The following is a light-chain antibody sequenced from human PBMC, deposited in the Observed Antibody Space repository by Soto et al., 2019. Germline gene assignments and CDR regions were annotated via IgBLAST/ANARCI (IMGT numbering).Light chain of an antibody. J-gene: IGKJ5*01. V-gene: IGKV3-20*01. CDR1: QTVRNNY. Sequence: EFVLTQSPGTLSLSPGARATLSCRASQTVRNNYLAWYQQNPGQAPRLLIYDASSRATGIPDRFSGGGSGTDFTLTISRLEPEDFAVYYCQQHETLITFGQGTRLEI. CDR2: DAS. CDR3: QQHETLIT.